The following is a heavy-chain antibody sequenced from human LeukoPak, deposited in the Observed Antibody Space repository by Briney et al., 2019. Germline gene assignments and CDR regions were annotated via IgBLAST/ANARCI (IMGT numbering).Heavy chain of an antibody. V-gene: IGHV3-21*04. CDR3: AKDVGSSGWYYFDY. J-gene: IGHJ4*02. Sequence: GGSLRLSCAASGFTFSSYSMNWVRQAPGKGLEWVSSISSSSSYIYYADSVKGRFTISRGNAKNSLYLQMNSLRAEDTALYYCAKDVGSSGWYYFDYWGQGTLVTVSS. CDR2: ISSSSSYI. CDR1: GFTFSSYS. D-gene: IGHD6-19*01.